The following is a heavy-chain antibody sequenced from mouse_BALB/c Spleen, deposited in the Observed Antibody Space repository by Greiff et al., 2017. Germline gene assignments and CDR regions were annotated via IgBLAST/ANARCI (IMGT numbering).Heavy chain of an antibody. CDR3: ATSYDHDGAWFAY. CDR2: IWSDGST. V-gene: IGHV2-6-2*01. J-gene: IGHJ3*01. CDR1: GFSLTSYG. Sequence: VKVVESGPDLVAPSQSLSITCTVSGFSLTSYGVHWVRQPPGKGLEWLVVIWSDGSTTYNSALKSRLSISKDNSKSQVFLKMNSLQTDDTAMYYCATSYDHDGAWFAYWAQGTLVTVSA. D-gene: IGHD2-4*01.